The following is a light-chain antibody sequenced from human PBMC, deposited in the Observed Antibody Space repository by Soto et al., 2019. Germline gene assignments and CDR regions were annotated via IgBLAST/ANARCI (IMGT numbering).Light chain of an antibody. CDR2: WAS. J-gene: IGKJ1*01. Sequence: DIVMTQSPDSLAVSLGERATINCKSSQSFLYSSNNKNYLAWYQQKPGQPPKLLIYWASTRESGVPDRFSGSGSGTDFTLTISSLQSEDFAVYYCQQYNNWPWTFGQGTKVDIK. CDR1: QSFLYSSNNKNY. V-gene: IGKV4-1*01. CDR3: QQYNNWPWT.